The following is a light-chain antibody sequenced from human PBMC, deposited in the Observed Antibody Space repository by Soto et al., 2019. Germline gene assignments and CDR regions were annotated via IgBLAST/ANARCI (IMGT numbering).Light chain of an antibody. CDR1: QSVSSN. J-gene: IGKJ1*01. CDR3: QQYNKWPLT. CDR2: GAS. V-gene: IGKV3D-15*01. Sequence: IVITQSPATLSVSKGERASLSCRASQSVSSNLAWYQQKPGQAPRLLIYGASTRATGIPARFSGSGSGTEFTLTISSLQSEDFAVYYCQQYNKWPLTFGQGTKVDIK.